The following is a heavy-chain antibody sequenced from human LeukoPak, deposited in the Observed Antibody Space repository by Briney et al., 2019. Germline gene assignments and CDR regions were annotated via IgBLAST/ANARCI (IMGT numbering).Heavy chain of an antibody. Sequence: ASVKVSCKVSGYTLTELSMHWVRQAPGKGLEWMGGFDPEDGETIYAQKFQGRVTMTEDTSTDTAYMELSSLRSEDTAVYYCAREGPHYDSSGYYGGWFDPWGQGTLVTVSS. CDR1: GYTLTELS. J-gene: IGHJ5*02. V-gene: IGHV1-24*01. CDR2: FDPEDGET. CDR3: AREGPHYDSSGYYGGWFDP. D-gene: IGHD3-22*01.